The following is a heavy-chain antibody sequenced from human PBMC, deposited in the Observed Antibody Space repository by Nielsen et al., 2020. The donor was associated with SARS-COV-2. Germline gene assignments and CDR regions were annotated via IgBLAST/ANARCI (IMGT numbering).Heavy chain of an antibody. V-gene: IGHV5-51*01. CDR1: GYSFTNYW. D-gene: IGHD2-2*01. Sequence: KVSCKASGYSFTNYWIGWVRQMPGKGLEWMGVISHGDSDTRYSPAFQGQVTISADQSITTAYLQWSSLKASDTAIYYCARQGRFCSRTTCSRNYFDSWGQGTLVIVSS. CDR2: ISHGDSDT. CDR3: ARQGRFCSRTTCSRNYFDS. J-gene: IGHJ4*02.